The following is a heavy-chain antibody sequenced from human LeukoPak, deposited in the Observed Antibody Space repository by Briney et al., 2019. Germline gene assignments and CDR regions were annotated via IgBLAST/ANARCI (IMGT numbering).Heavy chain of an antibody. J-gene: IGHJ4*02. V-gene: IGHV1-18*01. CDR3: ARDNQADSSSWPFDY. Sequence: ASVKVSCKASGYTFTSYGISWVRQAPGQGLEWMGWISAYNGNTNYAQKLRGRVTMTTDTSTSTAYMELRSLRSDDTAVYYCARDNQADSSSWPFDYWGQGTLVTVSS. D-gene: IGHD6-13*01. CDR1: GYTFTSYG. CDR2: ISAYNGNT.